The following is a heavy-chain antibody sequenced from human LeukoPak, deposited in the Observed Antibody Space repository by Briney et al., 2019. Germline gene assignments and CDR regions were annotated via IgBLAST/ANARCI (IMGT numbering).Heavy chain of an antibody. CDR3: AAKGATSGGAFDI. CDR2: IYYSGST. D-gene: IGHD1-26*01. CDR1: GGSVSSGSYY. Sequence: PSETLSLTCTVSGGSVSSGSYYWSWIRQPPGKGLEWIGYIYYSGSTNYNPSLKSRVTISVDTSKNQFSLKLSSVTAADTAVYYRAAKGATSGGAFDIWGQGTMVTVSS. V-gene: IGHV4-61*01. J-gene: IGHJ3*02.